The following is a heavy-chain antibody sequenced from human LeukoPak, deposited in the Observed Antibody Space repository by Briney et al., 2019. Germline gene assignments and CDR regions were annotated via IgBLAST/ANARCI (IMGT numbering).Heavy chain of an antibody. V-gene: IGHV4-38-2*02. J-gene: IGHJ5*02. CDR3: ARADYYDSSGYPNWFDP. CDR1: GYSISSGYY. D-gene: IGHD3-22*01. CDR2: IYHSGST. Sequence: SETLSLTCTVSGYSISSGYYWGWIRQPPGKGLEWIGSIYHSGSTYYNPSLKSRVTISVDRSKNQFSLKLSSVTAADTAVYYCARADYYDSSGYPNWFDPWGQGTLVTVSS.